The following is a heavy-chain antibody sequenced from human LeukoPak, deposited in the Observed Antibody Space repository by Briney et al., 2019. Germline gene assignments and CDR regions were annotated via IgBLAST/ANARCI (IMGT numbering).Heavy chain of an antibody. J-gene: IGHJ3*02. D-gene: IGHD2-21*01. V-gene: IGHV3-53*01. CDR2: SYRRDTT. CDR1: GFSVFSNY. CDR3: ARIYGNSTIADAFDI. Sequence: GGSLRLSCAASGFSVFSNYMTWVRQAPGKGLEWVAVSYRRDTTFYADAVKGRFIISTDSSRRTVYLQMNSLRVDDTAMYYCARIYGNSTIADAFDIWGQGTMVIVSS.